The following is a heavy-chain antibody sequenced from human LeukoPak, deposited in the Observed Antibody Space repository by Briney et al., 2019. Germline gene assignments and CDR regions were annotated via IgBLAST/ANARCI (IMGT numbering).Heavy chain of an antibody. V-gene: IGHV3-23*01. J-gene: IGHJ4*02. Sequence: GGSLRLSCAASGFTFSNYAVSWVRQAPGKGLEWVSVISNSGDTTYYADSVKGRFTISRDNSKNTLYLQMNSLRADDTAVYYCATVGFWSGYDFDYWGQGTPVTVSS. CDR2: ISNSGDTT. D-gene: IGHD3-3*01. CDR3: ATVGFWSGYDFDY. CDR1: GFTFSNYA.